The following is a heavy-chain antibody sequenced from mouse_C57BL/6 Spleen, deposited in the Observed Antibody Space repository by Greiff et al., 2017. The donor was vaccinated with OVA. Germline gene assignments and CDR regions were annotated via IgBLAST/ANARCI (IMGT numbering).Heavy chain of an antibody. Sequence: VQLQQSGAELAKPGASVKLSCKASGYTFTSYWMHWVKQRPGQGLEWIGYINPSSGYTTYNQKFKDKATLTADKSSSTASIQLSSLTDEDSAVYYCARDLLKDYAMDYWGQGTSVTVSS. CDR1: GYTFTSYW. CDR3: ARDLLKDYAMDY. J-gene: IGHJ4*01. D-gene: IGHD1-3*01. V-gene: IGHV1-7*01. CDR2: INPSSGYT.